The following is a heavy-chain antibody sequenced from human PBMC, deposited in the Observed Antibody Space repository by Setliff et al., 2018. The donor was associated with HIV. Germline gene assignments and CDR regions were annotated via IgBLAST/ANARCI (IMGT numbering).Heavy chain of an antibody. Sequence: KASETLSLTCTVSGYSMSGGYNWGWIRQSPEKGLEWIGNIYHVGTTYYNPSLKSRVTLSVDPSKSQFSLKLTSVTAADTALYYCVTTDYFYGRNNFEYWGQGAQVTVSS. D-gene: IGHD3-10*01. CDR2: IYHVGTT. CDR1: GYSMSGGYN. CDR3: VTTDYFYGRNNFEY. J-gene: IGHJ4*02. V-gene: IGHV4-38-2*02.